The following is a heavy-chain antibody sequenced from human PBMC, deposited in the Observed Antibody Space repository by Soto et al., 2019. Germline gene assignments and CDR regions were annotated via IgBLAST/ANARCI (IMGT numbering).Heavy chain of an antibody. CDR3: ARDLGPPESRFDP. V-gene: IGHV4-30-4*01. Sequence: SETLSLTCTVSGGSISSGDYYWSWIRQPPGKGLEWIGYIYYSGSTYYNPSLKSRVTISVDTSKNQFSLELSSVTAADTAVYYCARDLGPPESRFDPWGQGTLVTVSS. CDR1: GGSISSGDYY. CDR2: IYYSGST. J-gene: IGHJ5*02.